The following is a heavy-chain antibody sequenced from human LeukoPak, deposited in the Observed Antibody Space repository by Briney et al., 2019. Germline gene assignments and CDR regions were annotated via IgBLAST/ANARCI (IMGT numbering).Heavy chain of an antibody. CDR3: ARDGRGYCSSTSCYDHDAFDI. D-gene: IGHD2-2*01. Sequence: ASVKVSCKASGYTFTSYGISWVRQAPRQGLEWMGWISAYNGNTNYAQKLQGRVTMTTDTSTSTAYMELRSLRSDDTAVYYCARDGRGYCSSTSCYDHDAFDIWGQGTMVTVSS. J-gene: IGHJ3*02. CDR2: ISAYNGNT. V-gene: IGHV1-18*01. CDR1: GYTFTSYG.